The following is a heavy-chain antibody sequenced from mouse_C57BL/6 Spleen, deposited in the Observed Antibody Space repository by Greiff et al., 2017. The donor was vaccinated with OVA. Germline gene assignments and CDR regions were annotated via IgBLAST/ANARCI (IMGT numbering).Heavy chain of an antibody. CDR3: GRDGIPFITGLDY. J-gene: IGHJ3*01. Sequence: QVQLQQSGAELVKPGASVKISCKASGYAFSSYWMNWVKQRPGKGLEWIGQIYPGDGATNYNGKFKGKATLTADKSSSTAYMQLSSLTSEDSAVYCGGRDGIPFITGLDYWGQGTLVTVSA. V-gene: IGHV1-80*01. CDR2: IYPGDGAT. D-gene: IGHD1-1*01. CDR1: GYAFSSYW.